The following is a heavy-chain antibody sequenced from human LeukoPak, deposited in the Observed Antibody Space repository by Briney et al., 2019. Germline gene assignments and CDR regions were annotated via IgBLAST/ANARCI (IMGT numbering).Heavy chain of an antibody. J-gene: IGHJ4*02. CDR2: ISGSGGTT. CDR3: AKRDF. Sequence: GGSLRLSCAASGFTLSSYAMNWVRQAPGKGLEWVSSISGSGGTTYYAGSVKGRFTISRDNSKNTLFLQMNSLRADDTAIYYCAKRDFWGQGTLVTVSS. V-gene: IGHV3-23*01. CDR1: GFTLSSYA.